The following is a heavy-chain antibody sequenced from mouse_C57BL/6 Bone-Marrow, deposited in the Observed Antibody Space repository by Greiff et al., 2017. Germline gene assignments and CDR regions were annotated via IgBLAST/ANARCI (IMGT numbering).Heavy chain of an antibody. CDR3: AASYRVPLGC. CDR1: GYTFTSYW. D-gene: IGHD2-10*01. J-gene: IGHJ4*01. Sequence: QVQLQQSGAELVKPGASVKLSCKASGYTFTSYWMHWVKQRPGQGLEWIGMIHPNSGSTNYNEKFKSKATLTVDKSSSTAYMQLSSLTSEDSAVYYCAASYRVPLGCWGQGTSVTVSS. V-gene: IGHV1-64*01. CDR2: IHPNSGST.